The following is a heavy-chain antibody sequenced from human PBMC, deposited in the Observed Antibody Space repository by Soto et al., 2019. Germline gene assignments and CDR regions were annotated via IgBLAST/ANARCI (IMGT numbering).Heavy chain of an antibody. Sequence: PSETLSLTCAVYGGSFSGYYWSWIRQPPGKGLEWIGEVNPSGSTNYNPSLKSRVTISVDTSKNQFSLKLSSVTAADTAVYYCARDQRVLRFLEWLPNNAFDIWGQGTMVTVSS. CDR2: VNPSGST. J-gene: IGHJ3*02. CDR1: GGSFSGYY. CDR3: ARDQRVLRFLEWLPNNAFDI. D-gene: IGHD3-3*01. V-gene: IGHV4-34*01.